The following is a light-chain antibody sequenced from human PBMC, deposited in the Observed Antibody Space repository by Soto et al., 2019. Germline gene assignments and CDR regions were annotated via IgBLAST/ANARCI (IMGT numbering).Light chain of an antibody. V-gene: IGLV4-60*02. CDR2: LEGSGSY. CDR3: ETWDSNTRV. Sequence: QLVLTQSSSASASLGSSVKLTCTLSSGHSSYIIAWHQQQPGKAPRYLMKLEGSGSYNKWSGVPDRFSGSSSGADRYLTISNLPFEDEADYCCETWDSNTRVVGGGTKPTVL. CDR1: SGHSSYI. J-gene: IGLJ3*02.